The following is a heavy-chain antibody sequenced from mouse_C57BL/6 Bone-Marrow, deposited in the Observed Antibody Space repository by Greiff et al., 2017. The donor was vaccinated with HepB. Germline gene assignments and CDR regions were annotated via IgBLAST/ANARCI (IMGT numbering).Heavy chain of an antibody. CDR3: AKGSNYGYAMDY. J-gene: IGHJ4*01. V-gene: IGHV2-9*01. D-gene: IGHD2-5*01. Sequence: VKLVESGPGLLAPSQSLSTTCTVPGFSLTSFGVDGVRQPPGKGLEGLGVLWGGGSTNYNSALMSRLSISKDNSKSQVFLKMNSLQTDDTAMYYCAKGSNYGYAMDYWGQGTSVTVSS. CDR2: LWGGGST. CDR1: GFSLTSFG.